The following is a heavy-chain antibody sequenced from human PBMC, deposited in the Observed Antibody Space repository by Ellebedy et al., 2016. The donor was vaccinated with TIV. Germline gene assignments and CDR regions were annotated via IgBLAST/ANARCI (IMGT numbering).Heavy chain of an antibody. Sequence: SETLSLTCTVSGGSVSSGDYYWTWIRQPPGKGLESIGYVHHIGSTNYNPSLKSRVTISVDTSKNQFSLKLNSVTAADTAVYYCARWTEVQYHYQGMDVWGQGTTVTVSS. V-gene: IGHV4-61*08. CDR3: ARWTEVQYHYQGMDV. D-gene: IGHD3-10*01. CDR2: VHHIGST. CDR1: GGSVSSGDYY. J-gene: IGHJ6*02.